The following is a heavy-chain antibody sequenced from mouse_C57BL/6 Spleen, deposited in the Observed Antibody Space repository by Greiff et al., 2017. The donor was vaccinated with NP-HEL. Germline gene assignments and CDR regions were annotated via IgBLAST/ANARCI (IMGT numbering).Heavy chain of an antibody. D-gene: IGHD1-1*01. CDR1: GFTFSSYG. CDR2: ISSGGSYT. V-gene: IGHV5-6*02. CDR3: ARQRGTTTVVPVDY. J-gene: IGHJ2*01. Sequence: EVMLVESGGDLVKPGGSLKLSCAASGFTFSSYGMSWVRQTPDKRLEWVATISSGGSYTYYPDSVKGRFTISRDNAKNTLYLQMSSLKSEDTAMYYCARQRGTTTVVPVDYWGQGTTLTVSS.